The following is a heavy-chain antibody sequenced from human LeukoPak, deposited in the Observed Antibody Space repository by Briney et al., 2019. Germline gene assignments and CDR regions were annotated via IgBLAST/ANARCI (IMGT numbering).Heavy chain of an antibody. V-gene: IGHV3-74*01. J-gene: IGHJ4*02. Sequence: GGSLRLSCAASGFTFSSYWMHWVRQTPGKGLMWVSRIESDGSTIYADSVKGRFTISRDNSKNTLYLQMNSLRAEDTAVYYCARRSGIAVAGAFDYWGQGTLVTVSS. CDR2: IESDGST. CDR1: GFTFSSYW. D-gene: IGHD6-19*01. CDR3: ARRSGIAVAGAFDY.